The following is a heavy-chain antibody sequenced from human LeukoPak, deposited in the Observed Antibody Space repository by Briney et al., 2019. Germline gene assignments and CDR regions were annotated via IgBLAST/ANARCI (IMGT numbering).Heavy chain of an antibody. CDR1: GGSISSSSYY. CDR2: INHSGST. V-gene: IGHV4-39*01. CDR3: ARHTAAAGGY. J-gene: IGHJ4*02. D-gene: IGHD6-13*01. Sequence: SETLSLTCTVSGGSISSSSYYWGWIRQPPGKGLEWIGEINHSGSTNYNPSLKSRVTISVDTSKNQFSLKLSSVTAADTAVYYCARHTAAAGGYWGQGTLVTVSS.